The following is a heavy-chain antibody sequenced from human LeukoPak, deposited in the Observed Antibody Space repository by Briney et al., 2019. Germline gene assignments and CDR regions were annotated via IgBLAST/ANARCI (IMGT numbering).Heavy chain of an antibody. J-gene: IGHJ4*02. CDR3: ARGRPYNWNDGGGFDY. Sequence: ASVKVSCKASGYTFTSYAMHWVRQPPGQRLEWMGWINAGNGNTKYSQKFQGRVTITRDTSASTAYMELSSLRSEDTAVYYCARGRPYNWNDGGGFDYWGQGTLVTVSS. V-gene: IGHV1-3*01. CDR1: GYTFTSYA. D-gene: IGHD1-20*01. CDR2: INAGNGNT.